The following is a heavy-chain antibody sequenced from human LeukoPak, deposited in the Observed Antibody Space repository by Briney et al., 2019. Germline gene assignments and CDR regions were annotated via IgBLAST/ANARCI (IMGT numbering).Heavy chain of an antibody. Sequence: GGSLRLSCAASGFTFSNYSMNWVRQAPGKGLEWVSSISSSSGYIYYADLVKVRFTISRDNAKSPLYLQMNSLRADATAVYYCARWGSCWRVDYWGQGTLVTVSS. CDR3: ARWGSCWRVDY. J-gene: IGHJ4*02. V-gene: IGHV3-21*01. D-gene: IGHD6-19*01. CDR1: GFTFSNYS. CDR2: ISSSSGYI.